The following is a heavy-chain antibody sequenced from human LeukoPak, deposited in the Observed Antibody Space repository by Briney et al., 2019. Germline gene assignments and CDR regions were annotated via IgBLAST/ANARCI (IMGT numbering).Heavy chain of an antibody. D-gene: IGHD1-26*01. Sequence: GGSLRLSCAASGFTFSNYYMSWIRQAPGKGLEWVSYISSRGSTIYYADSVKGRFTISRDNAKNSLYLQMNSLRAEDTAVYYCARDPVGGSYYLPYYFDYWGQGTLVTVSS. J-gene: IGHJ4*02. CDR1: GFTFSNYY. CDR3: ARDPVGGSYYLPYYFDY. V-gene: IGHV3-11*01. CDR2: ISSRGSTI.